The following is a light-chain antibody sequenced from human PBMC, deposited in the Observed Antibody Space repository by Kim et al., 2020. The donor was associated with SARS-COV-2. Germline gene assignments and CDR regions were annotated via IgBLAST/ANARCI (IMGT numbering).Light chain of an antibody. Sequence: SASVGDRATITCRASQTMTNYLNWYQQKPGKAPRLLIYSVSKLQTGVPSRFSGGGSGTEFTLTISGLQPEEFTTYFCQQSYSYPYSFGQGTKLEI. V-gene: IGKV1-39*01. CDR3: QQSYSYPYS. CDR1: QTMTNY. J-gene: IGKJ2*03. CDR2: SVS.